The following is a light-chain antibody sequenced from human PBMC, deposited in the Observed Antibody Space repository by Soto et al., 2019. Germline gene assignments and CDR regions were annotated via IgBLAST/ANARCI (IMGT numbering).Light chain of an antibody. Sequence: QSVLTQPPSASGTPGQRVTISCSGSSSNIGSNSVNWYQQLPVTAPKLLIYRNNQRPSGVPDRFSVSKSGTSASLAISGLQSEDEADYYCATWDDSLNGVVFGGGTKLTVL. CDR1: SSNIGSNS. J-gene: IGLJ2*01. CDR2: RNN. CDR3: ATWDDSLNGVV. V-gene: IGLV1-44*01.